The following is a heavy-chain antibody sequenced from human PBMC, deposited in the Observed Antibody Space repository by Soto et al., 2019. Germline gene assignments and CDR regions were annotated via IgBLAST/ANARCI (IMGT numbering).Heavy chain of an antibody. CDR1: GFTFSSYG. CDR3: AKDQVRGVIKYYFDY. Sequence: PGGSLRLSCAASGFTFSSYGMHWVRQAPGKGLEWVAVISYDGSNKYYADSVKGRFTISRDNSKNTLYLQMNSLRAEDTAVYYCAKDQVRGVIKYYFDYWGQGTLVTVSS. CDR2: ISYDGSNK. V-gene: IGHV3-30*18. D-gene: IGHD3-10*01. J-gene: IGHJ4*02.